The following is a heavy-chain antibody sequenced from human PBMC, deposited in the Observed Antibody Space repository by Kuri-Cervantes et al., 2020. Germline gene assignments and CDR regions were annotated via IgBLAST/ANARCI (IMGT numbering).Heavy chain of an antibody. V-gene: IGHV3-9*01. CDR2: ISWNSGSV. Sequence: GGSLRLSCAASGFGFGNYAMHWVRQAPGKGLEWVSGISWNSGSVGYADSVKGRFTISRDNAKNSLYLQMNSLRAEDTAVYYCARDIRARAEWYFDLWGRGTLVTVSS. J-gene: IGHJ2*01. CDR1: GFGFGNYA. CDR3: ARDIRARAEWYFDL.